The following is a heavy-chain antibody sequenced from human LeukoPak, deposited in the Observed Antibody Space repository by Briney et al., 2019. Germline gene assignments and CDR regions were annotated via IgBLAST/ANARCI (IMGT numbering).Heavy chain of an antibody. CDR2: ISDSNGRT. D-gene: IGHD6-25*01. Sequence: GESLKISCAASGFTFTNFAMNWVRQAPGKGLEWVSTISDSNGRTYYAGSVKGRFTISRDNSKNTLYLHMNSLRADDTAVYYCAKHLYSSGGFDYWGQGTLVTVSS. CDR1: GFTFTNFA. J-gene: IGHJ4*02. CDR3: AKHLYSSGGFDY. V-gene: IGHV3-23*01.